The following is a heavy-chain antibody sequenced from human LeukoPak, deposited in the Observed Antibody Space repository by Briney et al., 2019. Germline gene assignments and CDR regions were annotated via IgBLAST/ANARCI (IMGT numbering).Heavy chain of an antibody. CDR1: GYTFTGYY. D-gene: IGHD3-22*01. Sequence: ASVKVSCKASGYTFTGYYMHWVRQAPGQGLEWMGWISAYNGNTHYAQKLQGRVTMTTDTSTSTVYMELRSLRSNDTAVYYCARGSPPRRNYDSRGYYSYYFDYWGQGTLVTVSS. V-gene: IGHV1-18*04. J-gene: IGHJ4*02. CDR3: ARGSPPRRNYDSRGYYSYYFDY. CDR2: ISAYNGNT.